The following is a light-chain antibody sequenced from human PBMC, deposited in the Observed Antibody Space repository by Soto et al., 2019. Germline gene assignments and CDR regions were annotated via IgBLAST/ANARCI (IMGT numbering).Light chain of an antibody. CDR3: QQYYMGWT. CDR1: QSISYW. CDR2: DVS. Sequence: IQMTKTHSTLSTSVGGRVPITCRASQSISYWLAWYQQKPGKAPKLLIYDVSTLESGVPSRFSGFGSGTEFTLSISGLQPDDFGTYYCQQYYMGWTFGQGTKVDNQ. J-gene: IGKJ1*01. V-gene: IGKV1-5*01.